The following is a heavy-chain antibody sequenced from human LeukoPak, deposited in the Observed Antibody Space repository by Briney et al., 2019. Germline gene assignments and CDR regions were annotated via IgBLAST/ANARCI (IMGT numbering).Heavy chain of an antibody. V-gene: IGHV4-34*01. D-gene: IGHD3-10*01. CDR1: GGSFSGYY. Sequence: SETLSLTCAVYGGSFSGYYWSWIRQPPGKGLEWIGEINHSGSTNYNPSLKSRVTISVDTSKNQFSLKLSSVTAADTAVYYCARGPITMVRGAHYYGMDVWGKGTTVTVSP. CDR3: ARGPITMVRGAHYYGMDV. CDR2: INHSGST. J-gene: IGHJ6*04.